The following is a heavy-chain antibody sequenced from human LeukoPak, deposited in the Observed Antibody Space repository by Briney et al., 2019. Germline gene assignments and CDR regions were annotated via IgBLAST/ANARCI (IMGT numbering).Heavy chain of an antibody. CDR2: ISGSGGST. CDR3: AKGTSSLLWFGDYFDY. V-gene: IGHV3-23*01. CDR1: GFTFSSYA. D-gene: IGHD3-10*01. Sequence: GGSLRLSCAASGFTFSSYAMSWVRQAPGQGLEWVSAISGSGGSTYYADSVKGRFTISRDNSKNTLYLQMNSLRAEDTAVYYCAKGTSSLLWFGDYFDYWGQGTLVTVSS. J-gene: IGHJ4*02.